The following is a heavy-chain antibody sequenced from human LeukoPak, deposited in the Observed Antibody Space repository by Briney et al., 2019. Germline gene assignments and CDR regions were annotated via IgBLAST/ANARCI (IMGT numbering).Heavy chain of an antibody. Sequence: SETLSLTCTVSGGSISSSSYYWGWIRQPPGKGLEWIGSIYYSGSTYYNPSLKSRVTISVDTSKNQFSLKLSSVTAADTAVYYCARVPGSSSWPDFDLWGRGTLVTVSS. V-gene: IGHV4-39*07. CDR2: IYYSGST. CDR1: GGSISSSSYY. D-gene: IGHD6-13*01. CDR3: ARVPGSSSWPDFDL. J-gene: IGHJ2*01.